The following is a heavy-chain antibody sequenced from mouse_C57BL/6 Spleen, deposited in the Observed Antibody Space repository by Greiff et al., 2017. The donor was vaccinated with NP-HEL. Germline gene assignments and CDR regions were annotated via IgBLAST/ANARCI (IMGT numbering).Heavy chain of an antibody. Sequence: VQLQQSGAELARPGASVKLSCKASGYTFTSYGISWVKQRTGQGLEWIGEIYPRSGNTYYNEKFKGKATLTADKSSSTAYMELRSLTSEDSAVYFCADYYGSSYAGYAMDYWGQGTSVTVSS. D-gene: IGHD1-1*01. CDR3: ADYYGSSYAGYAMDY. J-gene: IGHJ4*01. V-gene: IGHV1-81*01. CDR2: IYPRSGNT. CDR1: GYTFTSYG.